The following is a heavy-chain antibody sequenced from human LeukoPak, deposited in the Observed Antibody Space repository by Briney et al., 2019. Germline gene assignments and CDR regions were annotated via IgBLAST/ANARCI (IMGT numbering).Heavy chain of an antibody. CDR2: FNPENGNT. CDR3: ARIRGYSYERTHLYDY. D-gene: IGHD5-18*01. Sequence: ASVKVSCKASGYSFVGYGITWVRQAPGQGLEWMGWFNPENGNTNYAQKVQGRVTMTADTSTSTSYMELRSLRSDDTAVYYCARIRGYSYERTHLYDYWGQGTLVTVSS. V-gene: IGHV1-18*01. J-gene: IGHJ4*02. CDR1: GYSFVGYG.